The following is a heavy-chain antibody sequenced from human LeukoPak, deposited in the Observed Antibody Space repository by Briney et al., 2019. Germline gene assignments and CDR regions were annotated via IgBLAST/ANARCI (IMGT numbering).Heavy chain of an antibody. CDR1: GYSFTTYW. CDR2: IYPGDSDT. J-gene: IGHJ4*02. V-gene: IGHV5-51*01. CDR3: ARQHGSGSYYSRAIDY. Sequence: GESLQISCEASGYSFTTYWIGWVRQMPGKGLEWMGIIYPGDSDTRYSPSFQGQVTVSADKSINTAYLQWSSLKASDTAMYYCARQHGSGSYYSRAIDYWGQGTLVTVSS. D-gene: IGHD3-10*01.